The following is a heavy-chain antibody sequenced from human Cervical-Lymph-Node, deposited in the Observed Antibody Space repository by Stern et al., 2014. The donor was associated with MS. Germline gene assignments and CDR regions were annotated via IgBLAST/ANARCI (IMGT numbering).Heavy chain of an antibody. J-gene: IGHJ5*02. Sequence: DQLVESGAEVKKPGASVKVSCKASGYTFTSYYMHWVRQAPGQGLEWMGIINPSGGSTSYAQKFQGRVTMTRDTSTSTVYMELSSLRSEDTAVYYCARAFVDIVATPTPGLDPWGQGTLVTVSS. CDR3: ARAFVDIVATPTPGLDP. CDR1: GYTFTSYY. V-gene: IGHV1-46*03. CDR2: INPSGGST. D-gene: IGHD5-12*01.